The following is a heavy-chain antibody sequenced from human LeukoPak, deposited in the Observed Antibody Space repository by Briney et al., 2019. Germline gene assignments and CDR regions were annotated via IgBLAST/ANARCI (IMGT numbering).Heavy chain of an antibody. D-gene: IGHD3-10*01. CDR3: ARYGSGTYPRFDY. V-gene: IGHV4-4*07. J-gene: IGHJ4*02. CDR1: GGSISNYY. CDR2: IYPRGST. Sequence: SETLSLTCTVSGGSISNYYWSWIRQPAGKGLEWIGRIYPRGSTTYSSSLKSRVTMSADTSKNHFSLNLTSLTAADTAVYYCARYGSGTYPRFDYWGQGILVTVSS.